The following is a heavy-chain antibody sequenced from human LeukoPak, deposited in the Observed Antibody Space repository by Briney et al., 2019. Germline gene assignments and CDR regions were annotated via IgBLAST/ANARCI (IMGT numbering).Heavy chain of an antibody. J-gene: IGHJ3*02. V-gene: IGHV3-33*01. CDR3: AGGPDAFDI. D-gene: IGHD3-16*01. CDR1: GFTFSSYG. Sequence: GGSLRLSCAASGFTFSSYGMHWVRQAPGKGLEWVAVIWYDGSNKYYADSVKGRFTISRDNSKNTLYLQVNSLRAEDTAVYYCAGGPDAFDIWGQGTMVTVSS. CDR2: IWYDGSNK.